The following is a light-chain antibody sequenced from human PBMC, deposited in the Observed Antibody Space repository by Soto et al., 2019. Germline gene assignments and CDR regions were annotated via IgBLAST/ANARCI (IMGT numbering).Light chain of an antibody. CDR3: QQYGSSPRNT. CDR1: QSVSSSY. Sequence: EIVLTQSPGTLSLSPGERATLSCRASQSVSSSYLAWYQQKPGQAPRLLIYGASSRATGIPDRFSGSGSGTDFPLTISSLEPEDFAVYYCQQYGSSPRNTFGQGTKLEIK. V-gene: IGKV3-20*01. J-gene: IGKJ2*01. CDR2: GAS.